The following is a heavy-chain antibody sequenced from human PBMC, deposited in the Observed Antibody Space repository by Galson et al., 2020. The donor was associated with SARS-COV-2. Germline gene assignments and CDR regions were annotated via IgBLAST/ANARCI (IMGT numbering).Heavy chain of an antibody. V-gene: IGHV4-39*01. CDR1: GGSISSGHYY. CDR2: IYSYSESF. J-gene: IGHJ4*02. Sequence: PSETLSLTCTVSGGSISSGHYYWVWIRQPPGKGLEWIGSIYSYSESFYYSTSLRSRVTMSFDTSNNQFSLDLSSVTAADTAVYFCARTGSGYFYYFDSWGQGTQVTVSS. D-gene: IGHD3-22*01. CDR3: ARTGSGYFYYFDS.